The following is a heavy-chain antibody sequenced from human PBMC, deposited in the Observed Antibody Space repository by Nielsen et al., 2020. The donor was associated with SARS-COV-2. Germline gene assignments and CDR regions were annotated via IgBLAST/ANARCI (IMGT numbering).Heavy chain of an antibody. V-gene: IGHV4-34*01. CDR2: ITHAGTT. CDR1: GGSFSGHY. D-gene: IGHD3-10*01. CDR3: AKVFPMVRGPWDY. J-gene: IGHJ4*02. Sequence: SETLSLTCAVYGGSFSGHYWSWIRQTPGKGLEWIGEITHAGTTNYNPSLQSRVTISLDTSKKQFSLRLSSLTAADTAVYYCAKVFPMVRGPWDYWGQGTLVTVSS.